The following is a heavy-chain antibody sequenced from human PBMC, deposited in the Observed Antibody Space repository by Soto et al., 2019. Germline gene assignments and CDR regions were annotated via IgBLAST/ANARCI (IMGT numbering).Heavy chain of an antibody. J-gene: IGHJ4*02. CDR1: GYTFSNYD. CDR3: AKVSRKGSAIDFDY. D-gene: IGHD3-10*01. V-gene: IGHV1-8*01. CDR2: VNPNNGDT. Sequence: QVQLVQSGAELKKPGASVKVSCKASGYTFSNYDMNWVRQATRQGPEWIGWVNPNNGDTGYAQKFQGRVTLTTDISITTAYMELTSLRSEDTAIYYCAKVSRKGSAIDFDYWGQGTLITVSS.